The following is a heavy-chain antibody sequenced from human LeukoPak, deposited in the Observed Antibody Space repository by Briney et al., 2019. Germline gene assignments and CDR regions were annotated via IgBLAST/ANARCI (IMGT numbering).Heavy chain of an antibody. J-gene: IGHJ3*02. CDR3: ARDSGKRYSSSWRGAFDI. CDR2: IKQDGSEK. V-gene: IGHV3-7*01. CDR1: GFTFSSYW. D-gene: IGHD6-13*01. Sequence: GGSLRLSCAASGFTFSSYWMSWVRQAPGKGLEWVANIKQDGSEKYYVDSVKGRFTISRDNAKNSLYLQMNSLRAEDTAVYYCARDSGKRYSSSWRGAFDIWGQGTMVTVSP.